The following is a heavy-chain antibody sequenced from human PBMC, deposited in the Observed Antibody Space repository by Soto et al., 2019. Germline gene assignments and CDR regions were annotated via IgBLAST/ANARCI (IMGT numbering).Heavy chain of an antibody. D-gene: IGHD3-3*01. V-gene: IGHV3-23*01. CDR3: AKWAKITIFGVDNNWFDP. CDR2: ISGSGGST. J-gene: IGHJ5*02. Sequence: EVQLLESGGGLVQPGGSLRLSCAASGFTFSSYAMSWVRQAPGKGLEWVSAISGSGGSTYYADSVEGRFTISRDNSKNTLYLQMNSLRAEDTAVYYCAKWAKITIFGVDNNWFDPWGQGTLVTVSS. CDR1: GFTFSSYA.